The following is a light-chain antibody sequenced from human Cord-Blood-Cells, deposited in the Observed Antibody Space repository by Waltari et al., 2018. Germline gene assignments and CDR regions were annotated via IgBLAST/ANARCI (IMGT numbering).Light chain of an antibody. CDR2: GAS. J-gene: IGKJ3*01. CDR3: QQYYSTPFT. CDR1: QSVLYSSNNKNY. Sequence: DIVMTQSPDSLAVPLGERATINCKSSQSVLYSSNNKNYLAWYQQKPGQPPKLLIYGASTRESGVPDRFSGSGSGTDFTLTISSLQAEDVAVYYCQQYYSTPFTFGPGTKVDIK. V-gene: IGKV4-1*01.